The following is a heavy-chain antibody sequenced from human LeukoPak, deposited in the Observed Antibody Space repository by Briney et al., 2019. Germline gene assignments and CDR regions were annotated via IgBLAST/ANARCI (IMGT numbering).Heavy chain of an antibody. D-gene: IGHD3-22*01. CDR3: AKTQGYYDC. Sequence: GGSLRLSCAASGFTFSSYAMSWVRQAPGKGLEWVSAISAGGGSTYYADSVKGRFTISRDTSKNTLYLQMNSLRVEDTAVYYCAKTQGYYDCWGQGTLVTVSS. J-gene: IGHJ4*02. CDR1: GFTFSSYA. V-gene: IGHV3-23*01. CDR2: ISAGGGST.